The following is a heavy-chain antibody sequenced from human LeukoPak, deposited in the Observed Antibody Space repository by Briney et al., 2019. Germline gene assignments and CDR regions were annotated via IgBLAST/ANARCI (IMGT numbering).Heavy chain of an antibody. D-gene: IGHD2-8*01. CDR3: ARGSVLGDYYYGMDV. CDR1: GFTVSSNY. V-gene: IGHV3-53*04. Sequence: GGSLRLSCAASGFTVSSNYMSWVRQAPGKGLEWVSVIYSGGSTYYADSVKGRFTISRHNSKNTLYLQMNSLRAEDTAVYYCARGSVLGDYYYGMDVWGQGTTVTVSS. J-gene: IGHJ6*02. CDR2: IYSGGST.